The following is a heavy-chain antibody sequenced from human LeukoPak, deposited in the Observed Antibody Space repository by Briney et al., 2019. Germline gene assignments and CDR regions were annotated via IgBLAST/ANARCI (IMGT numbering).Heavy chain of an antibody. CDR3: ARGPKGSKNRNMLNY. Sequence: KPSETLSLTCAVYGGSFSGYYWSWIRQPPGKGLEWIGEINHSGSTNYNPSLKSRVTISVDTSKNQFSLKLSSVTAADTAVYYCARGPKGSKNRNMLNYWGQGTLVTVSS. CDR2: INHSGST. D-gene: IGHD3-16*02. V-gene: IGHV4-34*01. J-gene: IGHJ4*02. CDR1: GGSFSGYY.